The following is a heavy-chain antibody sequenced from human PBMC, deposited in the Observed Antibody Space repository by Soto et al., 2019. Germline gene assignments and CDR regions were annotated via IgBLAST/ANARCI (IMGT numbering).Heavy chain of an antibody. J-gene: IGHJ4*02. CDR2: ISYDGSNK. Sequence: QVQLVESGGGVVQPGRSLRLSCAASGFTFSSYGMHWVRQAPGKGLEWVAVISYDGSNKYYADSVKGRFTISRDNSKNTLYLQMNSLRAEDTAMYYCAKNRGGSAVRWGQGTLVTVSS. CDR1: GFTFSSYG. D-gene: IGHD2-15*01. CDR3: AKNRGGSAVR. V-gene: IGHV3-30*18.